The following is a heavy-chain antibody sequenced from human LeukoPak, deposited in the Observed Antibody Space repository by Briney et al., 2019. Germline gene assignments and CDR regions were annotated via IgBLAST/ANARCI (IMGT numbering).Heavy chain of an antibody. CDR2: VILIFGTA. J-gene: IGHJ5*02. CDR1: GAAFSSCA. V-gene: IGHV1-69*05. D-gene: IGHD5-12*01. CDR3: ARRGYSGYDSGGANWFDP. Sequence: SGKLCFKSSGAAFSSCAISRVRQAPGQGLGWVGGVILIFGTANYTQKFQGRVTITTDESTSTAYMELSSLRSENTAVYYCARRGYSGYDSGGANWFDPWGQGTLVTVSS.